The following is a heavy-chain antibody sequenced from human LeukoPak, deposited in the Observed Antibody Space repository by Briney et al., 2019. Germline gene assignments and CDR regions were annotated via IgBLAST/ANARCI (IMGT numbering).Heavy chain of an antibody. V-gene: IGHV1-69*01. D-gene: IGHD4-17*01. Sequence: SVKVSCKASGGTFSSYAISWVRQAPGQGLEWMGGIIPIFGTANYAQKFQGRVTITADESKSTAYMELSSLRSEDTAVYYCARADYGDYQFDYWGQGTLVTVSS. CDR1: GGTFSSYA. J-gene: IGHJ4*02. CDR2: IIPIFGTA. CDR3: ARADYGDYQFDY.